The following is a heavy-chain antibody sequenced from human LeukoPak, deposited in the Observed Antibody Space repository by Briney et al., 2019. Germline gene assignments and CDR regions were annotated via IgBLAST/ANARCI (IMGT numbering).Heavy chain of an antibody. V-gene: IGHV3-48*03. Sequence: GGSLRLSCAASGFTFSNFEMNWVRQAPGKGLEWISYIHSSGTTKYYADSVEGRFTISRDNAKNSLYLEVKNLRAEDTAVYYCARWVLTGLYDTLFDCWGQGTLVTVSS. CDR1: GFTFSNFE. CDR3: ARWVLTGLYDTLFDC. D-gene: IGHD3-9*01. CDR2: IHSSGTTK. J-gene: IGHJ4*02.